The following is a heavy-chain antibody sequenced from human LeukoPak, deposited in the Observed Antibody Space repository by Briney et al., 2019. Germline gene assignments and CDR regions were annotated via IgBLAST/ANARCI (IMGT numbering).Heavy chain of an antibody. Sequence: SETLSLTCSVSGYSISSAYYWGWIRQPPGKGLGWIGTIYHSGSTNYNPSLKSRVTISIDTSKNQFSLKLSSVSAADPAVYFCARGFRGDNFDYWGQGTLVTVSS. CDR2: IYHSGST. J-gene: IGHJ4*02. V-gene: IGHV4-38-2*02. CDR1: GYSISSAYY. D-gene: IGHD7-27*01. CDR3: ARGFRGDNFDY.